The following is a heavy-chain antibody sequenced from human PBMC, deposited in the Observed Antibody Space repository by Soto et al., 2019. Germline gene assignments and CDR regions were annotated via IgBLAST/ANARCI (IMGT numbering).Heavy chain of an antibody. Sequence: PGGSLRLSCAASGFTFSSYAMSWVRQAPGKGLEWVSAISGSGGSTYYADSVKGRFTISRDNSKNTLYLQMNSLRAEDTAVYYCAKPPPYCSSTSCQFDYWGQGTLVTVSS. CDR2: ISGSGGST. J-gene: IGHJ4*02. CDR1: GFTFSSYA. D-gene: IGHD2-2*01. V-gene: IGHV3-23*01. CDR3: AKPPPYCSSTSCQFDY.